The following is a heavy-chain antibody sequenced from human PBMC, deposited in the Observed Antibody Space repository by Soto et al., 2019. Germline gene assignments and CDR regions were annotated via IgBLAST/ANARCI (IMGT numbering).Heavy chain of an antibody. CDR2: MSYDGGKK. D-gene: IGHD2-2*02. CDR3: TKGEAYCSGTNCYNYMDV. J-gene: IGHJ6*03. V-gene: IGHV3-30*18. Sequence: GGSLRLSCAASGFSFSNHAMHWVRQAPGKGLEWVAVMSYDGGKKYYADSVKGRFTISRDNSKNTLYLQMNSLSAEDTAVYYCTKGEAYCSGTNCYNYMDVWGKGTTVTVSS. CDR1: GFSFSNHA.